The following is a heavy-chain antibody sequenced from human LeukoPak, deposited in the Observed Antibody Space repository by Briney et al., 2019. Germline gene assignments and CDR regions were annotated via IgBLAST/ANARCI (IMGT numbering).Heavy chain of an antibody. CDR1: GFTFSSYA. J-gene: IGHJ4*02. D-gene: IGHD3-22*01. CDR2: ISGSGGST. V-gene: IGHV3-23*01. CDR3: AKAGHYDSSGYPYFDY. Sequence: GGSLRLSCAASGFTFSSYAMSWVRQAPGKGLEWFSAISGSGGSTYYADSVKGRFTISRDNSKNTLYLQMNGLRAEDTAVYYCAKAGHYDSSGYPYFDYWGQGTLVTVSS.